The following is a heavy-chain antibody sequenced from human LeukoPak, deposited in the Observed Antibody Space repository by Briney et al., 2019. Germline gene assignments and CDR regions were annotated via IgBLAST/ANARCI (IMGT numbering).Heavy chain of an antibody. D-gene: IGHD6-19*01. CDR2: INPDSGGT. CDR1: GYTFTAYY. Sequence: ASVKVSCKASGYTFTAYYVHWVRQAPGQGLEWMGWINPDSGGTNYAQNLQGKVTMTRDTSLNTAYLEPSSLTSDDTAVYYCAREDGSAWTDLLDYWGQGALVTVSS. V-gene: IGHV1-2*02. J-gene: IGHJ4*02. CDR3: AREDGSAWTDLLDY.